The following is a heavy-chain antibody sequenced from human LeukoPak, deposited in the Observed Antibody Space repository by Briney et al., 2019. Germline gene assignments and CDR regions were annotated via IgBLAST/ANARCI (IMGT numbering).Heavy chain of an antibody. CDR2: IYHSGST. J-gene: IGHJ4*02. Sequence: SETLSLTCTVSGGSISSSSYYWGWVRQPPGKGLEWIGSIYHSGSTYYNPSLKSRVTISVDTSKNQFSLKLSSVTAADMAVYYCTRHQWWLAPRNFDYWGQGTLVTVSS. CDR3: TRHQWWLAPRNFDY. V-gene: IGHV4-39*01. CDR1: GGSISSSSYY. D-gene: IGHD2-8*01.